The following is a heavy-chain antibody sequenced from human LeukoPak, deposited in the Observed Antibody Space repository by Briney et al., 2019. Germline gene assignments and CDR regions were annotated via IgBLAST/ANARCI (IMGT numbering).Heavy chain of an antibody. D-gene: IGHD2-15*01. CDR2: ISSSGSNI. V-gene: IGHV3-48*03. CDR1: GFTFSSYE. J-gene: IGHJ4*02. Sequence: GVSLRLSCAASGFTFSSYEKNWVRQAPGKGQEWVSYISSSGSNIYYADSVKGRFTISRDNAKNSLYLQMNSLRAEDTAVYYCARGLSCSGGSCYFLPRYYFDYWGQGTLVTVSS. CDR3: ARGLSCSGGSCYFLPRYYFDY.